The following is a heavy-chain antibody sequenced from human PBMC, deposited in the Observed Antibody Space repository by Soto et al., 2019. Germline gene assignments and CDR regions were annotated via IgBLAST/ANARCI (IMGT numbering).Heavy chain of an antibody. CDR2: ISAYNGNT. CDR3: ARQLRNTYSSSWYDWFDP. Sequence: ASVKVSCKASGYTFTSYGISWVRQAPGQGLEWMGWISAYNGNTNYAQKLQGRVTMTTDTSTSTAYMELRRLRSDDTAVYYCARQLRNTYSSSWYDWFDPWGQGTLVTVSS. D-gene: IGHD6-13*01. V-gene: IGHV1-18*01. CDR1: GYTFTSYG. J-gene: IGHJ5*02.